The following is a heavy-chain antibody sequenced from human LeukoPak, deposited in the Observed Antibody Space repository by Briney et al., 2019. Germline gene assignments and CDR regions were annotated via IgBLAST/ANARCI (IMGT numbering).Heavy chain of an antibody. V-gene: IGHV3-23*01. CDR2: ISGTGASP. Sequence: PGGSLRLSCAASGFTFNTYAMNWVRQAPGKGLEWVSTISGTGASPYYADSVRGRFTISRDNSKNTLYLQMNSLRAEDTALYYCARGVSGSLTWDYWGQGTLVTVSS. D-gene: IGHD1-26*01. J-gene: IGHJ4*02. CDR1: GFTFNTYA. CDR3: ARGVSGSLTWDY.